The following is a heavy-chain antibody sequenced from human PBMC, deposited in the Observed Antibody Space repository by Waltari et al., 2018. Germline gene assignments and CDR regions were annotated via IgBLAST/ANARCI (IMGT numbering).Heavy chain of an antibody. CDR3: ARAYH. J-gene: IGHJ5*02. CDR2: IKQDGSEE. Sequence: EVQLVESGGGSVQPGGSLRLSCAASGFSFSSNWMSWVRQAPGKGVEWVGSIKQDGSEEYYVDSVKGRFTISRDNAKNSLYLQMNNLRVEDTAIYYCARAYHWGQGTLVTVSS. CDR1: GFSFSSNW. V-gene: IGHV3-7*02.